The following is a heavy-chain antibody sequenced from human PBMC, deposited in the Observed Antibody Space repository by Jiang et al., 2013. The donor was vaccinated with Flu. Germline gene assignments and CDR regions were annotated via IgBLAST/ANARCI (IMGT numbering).Heavy chain of an antibody. CDR3: ASSVAERNWYFDL. V-gene: IGHV3-21*01. J-gene: IGHJ2*01. CDR2: ISSSSSYI. D-gene: IGHD6-19*01. Sequence: GKGLEWVSSISSSSSYIYYADSVKGRFTISRDNAKNSLYLQMNSLRAEDTAVYYCASSVAERNWYFDLWGRGTLVTVSS.